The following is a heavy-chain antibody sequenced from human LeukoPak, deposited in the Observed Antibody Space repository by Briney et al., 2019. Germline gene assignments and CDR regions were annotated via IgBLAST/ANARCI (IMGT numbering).Heavy chain of an antibody. Sequence: SETLSLTCTVSGGSISSSNYYWGWIRQPPGKGLEWIGNIYYSRSTYYNPSLESRVTISVDTSKNQFSLKVISVTAADTAVYYCARAYSSNYYYGMDVWGQGTTVTVSS. D-gene: IGHD6-13*01. J-gene: IGHJ6*02. CDR1: GGSISSSNYY. V-gene: IGHV4-39*07. CDR2: IYYSRST. CDR3: ARAYSSNYYYGMDV.